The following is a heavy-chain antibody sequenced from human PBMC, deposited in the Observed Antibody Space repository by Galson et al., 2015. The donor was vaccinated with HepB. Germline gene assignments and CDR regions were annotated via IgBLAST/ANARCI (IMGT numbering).Heavy chain of an antibody. CDR1: GGTFSSYA. J-gene: IGHJ4*02. V-gene: IGHV1-69*06. D-gene: IGHD5-24*01. CDR2: IIPIFGTA. Sequence: SVKVSCKASGGTFSSYAISWVRQAPGQGLEWMGGIIPIFGTANYAQKFQGIVTITADKSTSTAYMELSSLRSEDTAVYYCATYRRDGYNHATDYWGQGTLVTVSS. CDR3: ATYRRDGYNHATDY.